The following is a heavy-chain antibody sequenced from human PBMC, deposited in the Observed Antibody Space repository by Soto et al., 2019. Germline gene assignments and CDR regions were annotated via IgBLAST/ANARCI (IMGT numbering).Heavy chain of an antibody. Sequence: QVQLVQSGAEVKKPGASVVVSCKASGYTFTDYAIHWVRQAPGQGLEWVGWTSVGIVDTKYSQKFQGRVTVTKETSASTVYMHLSSLTSDDTAVYYCARDSGRHLEWPHYYGMDVWGQGTTVTVS. CDR1: GYTFTDYA. D-gene: IGHD3-3*01. J-gene: IGHJ6*02. CDR3: ARDSGRHLEWPHYYGMDV. V-gene: IGHV1-3*01. CDR2: TSVGIVDT.